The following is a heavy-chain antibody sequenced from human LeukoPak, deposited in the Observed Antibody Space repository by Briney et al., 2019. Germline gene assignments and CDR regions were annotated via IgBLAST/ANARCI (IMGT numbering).Heavy chain of an antibody. J-gene: IGHJ4*02. CDR1: GFIFSNYG. D-gene: IGHD6-13*01. V-gene: IGHV3-33*01. CDR2: IWNDGSET. CDR3: ARDMGRAWYGPPDY. Sequence: GRSLRLSCAASGFIFSNYGMHWVRQAPGKRLEWVAVIWNDGSETFHADSVKGRFRIARDNSKNTLYLQMNSLRAEDTAVYFCARDMGRAWYGPPDYWGQGTLVTVSS.